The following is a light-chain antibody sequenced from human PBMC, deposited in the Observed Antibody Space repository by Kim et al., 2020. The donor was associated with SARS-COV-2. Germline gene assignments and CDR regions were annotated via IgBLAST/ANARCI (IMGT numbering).Light chain of an antibody. CDR3: QVLASSTVV. CDR2: QDR. V-gene: IGLV3-1*01. Sequence: SVSPVQTSNIPCSGDKLGNKYAFCYQQRPGQSPVLVIYQDRQRPSVLPERFSGSNSGHTATLTISGTQAMYEAAYSCQVLASSTVVFGGGTHLTVL. J-gene: IGLJ2*01. CDR1: KLGNKY.